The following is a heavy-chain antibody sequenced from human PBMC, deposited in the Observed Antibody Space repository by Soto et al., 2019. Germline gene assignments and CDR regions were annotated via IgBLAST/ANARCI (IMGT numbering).Heavy chain of an antibody. J-gene: IGHJ4*02. CDR3: ARVTPRYYFDY. D-gene: IGHD2-21*02. V-gene: IGHV4-59*01. CDR1: GGSISSYY. Sequence: QVQLQESGPGLVKPSETLSLTCTVSGGSISSYYWSWIRQPPGKGLEWIGYIYYSGSTNYNPSLKSRVTISVDTSKNQFSLKLSSVIAADTAVYYCARVTPRYYFDYWGQGTLVTVSS. CDR2: IYYSGST.